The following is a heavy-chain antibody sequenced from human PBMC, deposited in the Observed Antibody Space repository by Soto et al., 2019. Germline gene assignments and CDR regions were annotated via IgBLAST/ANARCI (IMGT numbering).Heavy chain of an antibody. J-gene: IGHJ4*02. Sequence: GGSLRLSCAASGFTFSSHAISWVRQAPGKGLEWVAVISYDGSNKYYADSVKGRFTISRDNSKNTLYLQMNSLRAEDTAVYYCAKDLGYTGYGTTSPFDYWGQGTLLTVSS. D-gene: IGHD1-7*01. V-gene: IGHV3-30*18. CDR1: GFTFSSHA. CDR2: ISYDGSNK. CDR3: AKDLGYTGYGTTSPFDY.